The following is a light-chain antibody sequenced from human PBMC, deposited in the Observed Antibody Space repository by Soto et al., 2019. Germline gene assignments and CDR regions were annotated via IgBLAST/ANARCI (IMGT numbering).Light chain of an antibody. CDR2: GVS. CDR1: QSVSSN. Sequence: FVLPQSPATLSLSPGERATLSCRASQSVSSNLAWYQQKPGQAPRLLIYGVSTRATGIPARFSGSGSGTEFTLTITSLQSEDFAVYYCQQYNNWPPGTFGQGTKVDI. CDR3: QQYNNWPPGT. J-gene: IGKJ1*01. V-gene: IGKV3-15*01.